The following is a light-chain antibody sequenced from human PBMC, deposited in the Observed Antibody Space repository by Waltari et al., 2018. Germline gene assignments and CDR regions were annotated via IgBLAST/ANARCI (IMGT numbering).Light chain of an antibody. CDR2: GAS. Sequence: EIVMTQSPATLSVSPGERATLPCRASPSVSSNLAWYQQKPGQALRLLIYGASTRATGIPGRFGGSGSGTEFTLTISRLQSEDFAVYYCQQYSNWPYTFGQGTKLEIK. CDR3: QQYSNWPYT. V-gene: IGKV3-15*01. J-gene: IGKJ2*01. CDR1: PSVSSN.